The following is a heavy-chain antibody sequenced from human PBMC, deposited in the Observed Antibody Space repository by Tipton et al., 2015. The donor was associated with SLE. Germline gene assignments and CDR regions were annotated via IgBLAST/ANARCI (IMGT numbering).Heavy chain of an antibody. CDR1: GGSISSGSHY. CDR3: ARGPVAGRGIDY. CDR2: IYTSGST. Sequence: TLSLTCTVSGGSISSGSHYWSWIRQPAGKGLEWIGRIYTSGSTNYNPSLKSRVTISVDTPKNQFSLKLSSVTAADTAVYYCARGPVAGRGIDYWGQGTLVTVSS. V-gene: IGHV4-61*02. D-gene: IGHD6-19*01. J-gene: IGHJ4*02.